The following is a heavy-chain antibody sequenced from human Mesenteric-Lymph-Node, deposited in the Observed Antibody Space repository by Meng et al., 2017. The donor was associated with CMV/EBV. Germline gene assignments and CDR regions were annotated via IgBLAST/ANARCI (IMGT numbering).Heavy chain of an antibody. CDR2: IYSDGNT. CDR3: AREQRLMGAFDI. J-gene: IGHJ3*02. V-gene: IGHV3-53*01. D-gene: IGHD1-1*01. Sequence: GGSLRLSCAASGFTFNTSAMSWVRQAPGKGLEWVAVIYSDGNTYYADSVKGRFTISRDNSKNTLYFQMNSLRADDTAVYYCAREQRLMGAFDIWGQGTMVTVSS. CDR1: GFTFNTSA.